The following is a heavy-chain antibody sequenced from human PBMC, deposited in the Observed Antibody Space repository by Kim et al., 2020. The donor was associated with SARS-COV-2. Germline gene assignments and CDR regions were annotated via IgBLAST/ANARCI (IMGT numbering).Heavy chain of an antibody. D-gene: IGHD3-9*01. CDR3: ARTLTGTTESFEY. CDR2: IKQDGSQK. CDR1: GFTFGSYW. V-gene: IGHV3-7*03. Sequence: GGSLRLSCAASGFTFGSYWMTWVRQAPGKGLEWVANIKQDGSQKYYVDSVKGRFTISRDDAKNSLYLQMNSLRAEDTAVYYCARTLTGTTESFEYWAQGTLVTVSS. J-gene: IGHJ1*01.